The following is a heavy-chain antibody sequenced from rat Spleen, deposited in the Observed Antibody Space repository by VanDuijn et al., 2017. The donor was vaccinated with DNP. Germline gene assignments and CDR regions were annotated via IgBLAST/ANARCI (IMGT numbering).Heavy chain of an antibody. D-gene: IGHD1-4*01. CDR1: GFDFSTFP. V-gene: IGHV5-46*01. J-gene: IGHJ2*01. CDR2: ISASGGST. Sequence: EVQLVESGGGLVQPGRSMKLSCAASGFDFSTFPMAWVRQSATKGLEWVATISASGGSTYYRDSVKGRFTISRDNAKSTLYLQMNSLRSEDTATYYCARGNYPGINTFDHWGQGVMVTVSS. CDR3: ARGNYPGINTFDH.